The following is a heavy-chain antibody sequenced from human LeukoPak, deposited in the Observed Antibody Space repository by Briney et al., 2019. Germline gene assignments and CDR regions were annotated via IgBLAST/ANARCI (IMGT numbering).Heavy chain of an antibody. CDR2: INWNGGST. J-gene: IGHJ3*02. CDR1: GFTFDDYD. Sequence: PGGSLRLSCAASGFTFDDYDMSWVRQAPGKGLEWVSGINWNGGSTGYADSVKGRFTISRDNAKNSLYLQMNSLRAEDTALYYCARGNRSIVGAPYAFDIWGQGTMVTVSS. D-gene: IGHD1-26*01. CDR3: ARGNRSIVGAPYAFDI. V-gene: IGHV3-20*04.